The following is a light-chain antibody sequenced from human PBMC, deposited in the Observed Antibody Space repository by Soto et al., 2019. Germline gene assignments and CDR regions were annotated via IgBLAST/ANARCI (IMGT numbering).Light chain of an antibody. CDR2: AAS. CDR3: QQYYSYPLT. J-gene: IGKJ4*01. CDR1: QGISSY. V-gene: IGKV1-8*01. Sequence: AIRMTQSPSSFSASTGDRVTITCRASQGISSYLAWYQQKPGKAPKLLIYAASTLQSGVPSRFSGSGSGTDFTLTISCLQSEDFATYYCQQYYSYPLTVGGGTKV.